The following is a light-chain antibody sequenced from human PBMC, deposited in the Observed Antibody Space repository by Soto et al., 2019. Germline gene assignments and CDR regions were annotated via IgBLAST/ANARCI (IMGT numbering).Light chain of an antibody. CDR1: SSDVGNYNY. Sequence: QSALTQPASVSGSLEQSITISCTGTSSDVGNYNYVSWYQQHPDKAPKLMIFDVSNRPSGISNRFSGSKSGNTASLTISGLQAEDEADYYCSSYTSTSTVIFGGGTQLTVL. CDR3: SSYTSTSTVI. J-gene: IGLJ2*01. V-gene: IGLV2-14*03. CDR2: DVS.